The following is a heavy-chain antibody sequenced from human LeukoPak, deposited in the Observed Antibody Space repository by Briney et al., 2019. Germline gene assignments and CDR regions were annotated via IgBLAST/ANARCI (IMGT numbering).Heavy chain of an antibody. CDR3: ARGDIVVVPRYGMDV. J-gene: IGHJ6*02. Sequence: ASVKVSCKASGSTFTSYGISWVRQAPGQGLEWMGWISAYNGNTNYAQKLQGRVTMTTDTSTSTAYMELRSLRSNDTAVYYCARGDIVVVPRYGMDVWGQGTTVTVSS. CDR2: ISAYNGNT. CDR1: GSTFTSYG. V-gene: IGHV1-18*04. D-gene: IGHD2-15*01.